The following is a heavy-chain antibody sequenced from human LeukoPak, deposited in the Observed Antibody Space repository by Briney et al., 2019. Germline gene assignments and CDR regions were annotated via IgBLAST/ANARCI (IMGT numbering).Heavy chain of an antibody. J-gene: IGHJ6*03. V-gene: IGHV4-39*01. D-gene: IGHD5-18*01. CDR2: IYYSGTT. CDR3: ARGGQPGYSYGYSRRSYYYYMDV. Sequence: SETLSLTCTVSGGSISSSSYYWGWVRQPPGKGLEWIGSIYYSGTTYYNPSLKSRVTISVDTSKNQFSLKLRSVTATDTAVYYCARGGQPGYSYGYSRRSYYYYMDVWGKGTTVTVSS. CDR1: GGSISSSSYY.